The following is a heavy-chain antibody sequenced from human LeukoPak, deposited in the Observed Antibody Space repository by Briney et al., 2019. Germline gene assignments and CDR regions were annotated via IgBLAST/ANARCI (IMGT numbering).Heavy chain of an antibody. CDR1: GFTFSSYG. D-gene: IGHD5-18*01. Sequence: PGRSLRLSCAASGFTFSSYGMHWVRQAPGKGLEWVAVIWYDGSNKYYADSAKGRFTISRDNSKNTLYLQMNSLRAEDTAVYYCAKNRYSYGPGLISYYFDYWGQGTLVTVSS. CDR2: IWYDGSNK. V-gene: IGHV3-33*06. J-gene: IGHJ4*02. CDR3: AKNRYSYGPGLISYYFDY.